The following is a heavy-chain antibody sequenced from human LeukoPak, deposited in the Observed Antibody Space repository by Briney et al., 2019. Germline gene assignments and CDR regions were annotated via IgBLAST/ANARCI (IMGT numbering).Heavy chain of an antibody. CDR2: ISAYNGNT. CDR3: ARDSRDFWSGYHNDY. J-gene: IGHJ4*02. D-gene: IGHD3-3*01. V-gene: IGHV1-18*01. Sequence: ASVTVSFTSSGYTFTIYGISWVRQAPGQGLEWMGWISAYNGNTNYAQKLQGRVTMTTDTSTSTAYMELRSLRSDDTAVYYCARDSRDFWSGYHNDYWGQGTLVTVSS. CDR1: GYTFTIYG.